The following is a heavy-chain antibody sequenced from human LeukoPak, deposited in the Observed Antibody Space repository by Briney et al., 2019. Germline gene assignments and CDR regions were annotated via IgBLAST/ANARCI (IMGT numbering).Heavy chain of an antibody. CDR2: ISSNGGST. V-gene: IGHV3-64*01. J-gene: IGHJ4*02. D-gene: IGHD6-6*01. CDR1: GFTFSSYA. Sequence: GGSLRLSCAASGFTFSSYAMPWVRQAPGKGLEYVSAISSNGGSTYYANSVKGRFTISRDNSKNTLYLQMGSLRAEDMAVYYCARDGMAARPFDYWGQGTLVTVSS. CDR3: ARDGMAARPFDY.